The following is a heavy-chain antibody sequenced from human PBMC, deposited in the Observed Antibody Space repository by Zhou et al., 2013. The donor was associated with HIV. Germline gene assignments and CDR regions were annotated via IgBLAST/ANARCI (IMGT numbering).Heavy chain of an antibody. V-gene: IGHV1-69*05. Sequence: QVQLVQSGAEVKKPGSSVKVSCKASGGTFRSYAISWVRQAPGQGLEWMGGIIPIFGTANYAQKLQGRVTITMDESTSTAYMELSRLTSEDTAVYYCASPGSVTTVAYFDYWGQGTLVTVSS. J-gene: IGHJ4*02. CDR2: IIPIFGTA. CDR1: GGTFRSYA. CDR3: ASPGSVTTVAYFDY. D-gene: IGHD4-17*01.